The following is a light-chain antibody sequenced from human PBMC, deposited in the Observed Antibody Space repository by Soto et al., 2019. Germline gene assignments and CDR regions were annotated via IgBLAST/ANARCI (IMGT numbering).Light chain of an antibody. J-gene: IGKJ1*01. CDR2: IAS. V-gene: IGKV3-15*01. CDR3: LQYFRWRT. Sequence: EIVMTQSPATLSVSPGERATLSCRASQSLSSSLAGYQQKPGQAPRLLIYIASTRATDIPARFSGSGSGTEFTLTISSLQSEDSAVYYCLQYFRWRTFGQGTKVEIK. CDR1: QSLSSS.